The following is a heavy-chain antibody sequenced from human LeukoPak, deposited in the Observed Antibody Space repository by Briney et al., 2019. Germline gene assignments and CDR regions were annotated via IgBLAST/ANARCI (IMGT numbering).Heavy chain of an antibody. D-gene: IGHD3-10*01. CDR1: GFTFSNYW. V-gene: IGHV3-7*01. J-gene: IGHJ4*02. CDR2: IKQDGSEK. Sequence: QPGGSLRLSCTASGFTFSNYWMTWVRQAPGRGLEWVASIKQDGSEKQYVGSVRGRFTISRDNAKNVLDLQMDSLTAEDTALYYCAKDIHYFQPEYWGQGTLVTVSS. CDR3: AKDIHYFQPEY.